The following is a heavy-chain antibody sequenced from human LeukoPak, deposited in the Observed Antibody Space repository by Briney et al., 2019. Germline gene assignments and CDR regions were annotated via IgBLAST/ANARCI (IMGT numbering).Heavy chain of an antibody. CDR2: IYYSGST. CDR1: GGSISSSSYY. D-gene: IGHD3-3*01. CDR3: ATRDAYDFWSGYKSY. J-gene: IGHJ4*02. Sequence: SETLSLTRTVSGGSISSSSYYWGWIRQPPGKGLEWIGSIYYSGSTYYNPSLKSRVTISVDTSKNQFSLKLSSVTAADTAVYYCATRDAYDFWSGYKSYWGQGTLVTVSS. V-gene: IGHV4-39*01.